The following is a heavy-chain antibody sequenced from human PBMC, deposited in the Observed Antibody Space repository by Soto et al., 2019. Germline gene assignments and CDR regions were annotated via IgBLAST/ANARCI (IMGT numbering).Heavy chain of an antibody. J-gene: IGHJ6*03. Sequence: SETLSLTCTVSGGSISSYYWSWIRQPPGKGLEWIGYIYYSGSTNYNPSLESRVTISVDTSKNQFSLKLSSVTAADTAVYYCARDGGGSSWYSYYDYYYYYMDVWGKGTTVTVSS. D-gene: IGHD6-13*01. CDR1: GGSISSYY. V-gene: IGHV4-59*01. CDR3: ARDGGGSSWYSYYDYYYYYMDV. CDR2: IYYSGST.